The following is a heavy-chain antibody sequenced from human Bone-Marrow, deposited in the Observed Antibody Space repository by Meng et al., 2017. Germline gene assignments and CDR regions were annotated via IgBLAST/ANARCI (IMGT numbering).Heavy chain of an antibody. CDR3: AKDKVIAAAGTPYGMDV. V-gene: IGHV3-23*01. D-gene: IGHD6-13*01. J-gene: IGHJ6*02. CDR1: GFTFSSYE. CDR2: ISGSGGST. Sequence: GGSLRLSCAASGFTFSSYEMNWVRQAPGKGLEWVSAISGSGGSTYYADSVKGRFTISRDNSKNTLYLQMNSLRAEDTAVYYCAKDKVIAAAGTPYGMDVWGQGTTVTVSS.